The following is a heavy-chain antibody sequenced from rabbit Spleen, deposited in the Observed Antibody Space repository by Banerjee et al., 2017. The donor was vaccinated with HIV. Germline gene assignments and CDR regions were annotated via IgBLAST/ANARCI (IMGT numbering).Heavy chain of an antibody. V-gene: IGHV1S7*01. CDR3: ARDGAGSSYFNL. J-gene: IGHJ4*01. Sequence: QLKESGGGLVQPGGSLKLSCKASGFTLSSYYMNWVRQAPGKGLEWIGYIDPVFGITYYANWVKGRFTISSHAAQNTLYLQLNSLTAADTATYFCARDGAGSSYFNLWGPGTLVTVS. D-gene: IGHD8-1*01. CDR1: GFTLSSYY. CDR2: IDPVFGIT.